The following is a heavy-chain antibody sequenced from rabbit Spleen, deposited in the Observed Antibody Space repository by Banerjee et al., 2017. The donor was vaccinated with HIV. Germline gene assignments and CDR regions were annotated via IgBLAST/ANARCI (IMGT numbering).Heavy chain of an antibody. CDR1: GVSFSSSSY. J-gene: IGHJ6*01. CDR2: INTATGKP. D-gene: IGHD4-1*01. CDR3: ARDLAGAIGWNFYL. Sequence: QSLEESGGDLVKPGASLTLTCTASGVSFSSSSYMCWVRQAPGKGLEWIACINTATGKPVYATWAKGRFTISTTSSTTVTLQMTSLTAADTATYFCARDLAGAIGWNFYLWGPGTLVTVS. V-gene: IGHV1S40*01.